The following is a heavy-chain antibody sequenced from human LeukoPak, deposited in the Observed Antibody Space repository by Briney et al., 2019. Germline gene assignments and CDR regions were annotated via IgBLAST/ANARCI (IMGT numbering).Heavy chain of an antibody. CDR3: ARHWDYGDYGALATYDY. CDR2: INHSGST. D-gene: IGHD4-17*01. Sequence: PSETLSLTCAVYGGSFSGYYWSWIRQPPGKGLEWIGEINHSGSTNYNPSLKSRVTISVDTSKNQFSLKLSSVTAADTAVYYCARHWDYGDYGALATYDYWGQGTLVTVSS. CDR1: GGSFSGYY. V-gene: IGHV4-34*01. J-gene: IGHJ4*02.